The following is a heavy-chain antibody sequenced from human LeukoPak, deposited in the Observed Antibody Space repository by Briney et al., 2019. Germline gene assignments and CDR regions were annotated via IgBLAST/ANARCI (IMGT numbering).Heavy chain of an antibody. CDR1: GSTFNTYW. Sequence: GESLKISCDGSGSTFNTYWIGWVRQQPGKGLEWMGIIYLGDSDTTYSPSVQGQVTISVDKSISTAYLHWSSLKASDTAIYYCAKLGAQFIDYWGQGTLVTVSS. CDR2: IYLGDSDT. J-gene: IGHJ4*02. V-gene: IGHV5-51*01. CDR3: AKLGAQFIDY. D-gene: IGHD3-16*01.